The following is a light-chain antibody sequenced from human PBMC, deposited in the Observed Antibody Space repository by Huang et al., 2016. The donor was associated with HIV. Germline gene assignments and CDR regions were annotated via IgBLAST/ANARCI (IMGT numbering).Light chain of an antibody. CDR3: QHYNNWPPWT. CDR2: VAS. V-gene: IGKV3-15*01. J-gene: IGKJ1*01. Sequence: DIVMTQSPATLSVSLGERVILSCRASQNVNRNVAWYQHKPGQVPRLLSHVASTRATGVSDRFRGSGSGTEFTLTISSLQAEDFALYYCQHYNNWPPWTFGQGTKLEIK. CDR1: QNVNRN.